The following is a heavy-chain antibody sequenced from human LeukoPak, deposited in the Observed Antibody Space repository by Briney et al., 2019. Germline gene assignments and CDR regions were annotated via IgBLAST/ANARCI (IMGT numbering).Heavy chain of an antibody. J-gene: IGHJ3*02. CDR3: ARRERLGYSYGRGTLDI. Sequence: GGSLRLSCVASGILVSSNYMSWVRQAPGKGLEWVSFIDSTGSTYYADSVKGRFTISRDNSRNTLYLQMNSLRVEDAAVYYCARRERLGYSYGRGTLDIWGQGTMVTVSS. D-gene: IGHD5-18*01. V-gene: IGHV3-66*01. CDR1: GILVSSNY. CDR2: IDSTGST.